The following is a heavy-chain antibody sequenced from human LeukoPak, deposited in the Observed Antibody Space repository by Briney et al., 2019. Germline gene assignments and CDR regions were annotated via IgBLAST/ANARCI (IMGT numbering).Heavy chain of an antibody. CDR2: IIPILGIA. CDR3: ARNGYSYGYVL. V-gene: IGHV1-69*04. D-gene: IGHD5-18*01. Sequence: ASVKVSCKASGGTFSSYAISWVRQAPGQGLEWMGRIIPILGIANYAQKFQGRVTITADKSTSTAYMELSSLRSEDTAVYYCARNGYSYGYVLWGQGTLVTVSS. CDR1: GGTFSSYA. J-gene: IGHJ4*02.